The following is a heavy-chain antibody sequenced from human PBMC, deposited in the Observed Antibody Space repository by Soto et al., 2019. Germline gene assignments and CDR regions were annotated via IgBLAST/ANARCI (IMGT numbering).Heavy chain of an antibody. J-gene: IGHJ4*02. D-gene: IGHD6-13*01. CDR1: GGSLSGYY. Sequence: QVQLQQWGAGLLKPSETLSLTCAVYGGSLSGYYWSWIRQPPGKGLEWIGEINHSGNTNYNPSLKSRVTISVDTSKNQFSLKLNSVTTADTAVYYCARGGGVSTRWYEGGFDSWGQGTLVTVSS. V-gene: IGHV4-34*01. CDR2: INHSGNT. CDR3: ARGGGVSTRWYEGGFDS.